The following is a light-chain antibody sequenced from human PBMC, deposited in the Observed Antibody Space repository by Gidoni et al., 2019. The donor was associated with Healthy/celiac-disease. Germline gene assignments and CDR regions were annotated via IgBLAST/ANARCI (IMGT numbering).Light chain of an antibody. CDR2: YVR. CDR3: CSYAGSYTSDVV. J-gene: IGLJ2*01. Sequence: QSALTQPRSVSAYPGQSVTISCTGTSSDVGCYNYGSWYQQHPGKAPKLMIYYVRTRPSGVPDCFSGSKSGNTASLTISGLQAEDEADYFCCSYAGSYTSDVVFGGGTKLTVL. V-gene: IGLV2-11*01. CDR1: SSDVGCYNY.